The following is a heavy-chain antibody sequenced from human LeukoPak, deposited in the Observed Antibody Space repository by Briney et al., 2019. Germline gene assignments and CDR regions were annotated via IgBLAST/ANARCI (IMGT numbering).Heavy chain of an antibody. CDR2: INHSGST. J-gene: IGHJ4*02. CDR1: GGSFSGYY. Sequence: SETLSLTCAVYGGSFSGYYWSWIRQPPGKGLEWIGEINHSGSTNYNPSLKSRVTISVDTSKNQFSLKLSSVTAADTAVYYCARGGRRYYYDSSGSFNYWGQGTLVTVSS. D-gene: IGHD3-22*01. V-gene: IGHV4-34*01. CDR3: ARGGRRYYYDSSGSFNY.